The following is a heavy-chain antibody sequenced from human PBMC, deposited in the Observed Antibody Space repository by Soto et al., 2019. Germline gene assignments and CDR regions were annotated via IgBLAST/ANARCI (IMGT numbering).Heavy chain of an antibody. D-gene: IGHD6-13*01. CDR3: ASSRTFDY. J-gene: IGHJ4*02. Sequence: GGSLRLSCVGSGFTFSSYGMNWVRQAPGKGLEWVANIKQDGSEKYYVDSAKGRFTISRDNAKNALYLQLNSLRAENTAISYCASSRTFDYWGQGTLVTVSS. V-gene: IGHV3-7*01. CDR1: GFTFSSYG. CDR2: IKQDGSEK.